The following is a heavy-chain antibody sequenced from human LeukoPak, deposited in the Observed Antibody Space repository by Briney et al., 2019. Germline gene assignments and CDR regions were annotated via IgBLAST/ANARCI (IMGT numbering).Heavy chain of an antibody. D-gene: IGHD4-17*01. CDR3: AKEIYGDSTGGRFQH. J-gene: IGHJ1*01. CDR2: ISGTGGYT. V-gene: IGHV3-23*01. CDR1: GFTFSSYA. Sequence: GGSLRLSCAASGFTFSSYAMSWVRQAPGKGLEWVSAISGTGGYTYYTDSVKGRFTISRDNSKNTLYLQMNSLRAEDTAVYYCAKEIYGDSTGGRFQHWGQGTLVTVSS.